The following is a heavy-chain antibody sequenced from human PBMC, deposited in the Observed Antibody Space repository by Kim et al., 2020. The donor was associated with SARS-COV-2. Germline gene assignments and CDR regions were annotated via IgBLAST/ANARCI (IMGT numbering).Heavy chain of an antibody. J-gene: IGHJ4*02. CDR3: AKLHTLAIAATTFDY. CDR2: SSGNGVST. CDR1: GFTFSCYA. D-gene: IGHD2-15*01. V-gene: IGHV3-23*01. Sequence: GGSLRLSCAASGFTFSCYAMSWVRQAPGKGLEWVSTSSGNGVSTYYADSVKGRFTISRDNSKNTLCLQMNSLRAEDTAVYYCAKLHTLAIAATTFDYWGQGTLVTVSS.